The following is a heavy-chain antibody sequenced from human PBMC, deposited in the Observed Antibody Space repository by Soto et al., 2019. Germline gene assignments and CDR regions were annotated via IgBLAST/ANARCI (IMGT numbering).Heavy chain of an antibody. V-gene: IGHV3-7*01. CDR2: IKEDGTRK. D-gene: IGHD2-21*02. J-gene: IGHJ4*02. CDR1: GFTFSDYW. Sequence: PRGSLRLSCAASGFTFSDYWMSGVRQAPGKVLEWVAHIKEDGTRKHYGDSVKGRFTISRDNPKNSLYLQMDSLRAEDTAVYYCARSYCSGDCYLGSSYWGQGT. CDR3: ARSYCSGDCYLGSSY.